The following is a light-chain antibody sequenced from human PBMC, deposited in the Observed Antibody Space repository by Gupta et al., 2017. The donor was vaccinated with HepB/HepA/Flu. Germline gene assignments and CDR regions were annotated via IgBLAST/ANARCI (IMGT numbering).Light chain of an antibody. CDR3: AAWDDSLNGLV. CDR2: SNT. J-gene: IGLJ1*01. Sequence: QSLLTQPPSASVTPGQRVTISCSGTSSNLGSNTVSWYQQLPGTAPKLLIYSNTQRPSGVPDRFSGSKSGTSASLAISGLQSDDEADYYCAAWDDSLNGLVFGTGTKVTVL. V-gene: IGLV1-44*01. CDR1: SSNLGSNT.